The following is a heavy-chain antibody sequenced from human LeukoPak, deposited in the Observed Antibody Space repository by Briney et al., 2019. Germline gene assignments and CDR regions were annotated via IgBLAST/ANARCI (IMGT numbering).Heavy chain of an antibody. D-gene: IGHD4-17*01. CDR1: GFSVNDNY. Sequence: GGSLRLSCAVSGFSVNDNYMSWVRQAPGKGLQWVSVMFPDGRTYYADSVKGRFTISRDLARNTLLLQMHSLRADDTAVHYCARRNPVYGDYDYWGHGTLVTVCS. V-gene: IGHV3-53*01. CDR2: MFPDGRT. CDR3: ARRNPVYGDYDY. J-gene: IGHJ4*01.